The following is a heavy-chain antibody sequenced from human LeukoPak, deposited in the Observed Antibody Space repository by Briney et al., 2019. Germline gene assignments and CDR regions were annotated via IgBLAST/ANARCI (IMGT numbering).Heavy chain of an antibody. D-gene: IGHD3-10*01. CDR3: AKDMGGSGSSAFDF. CDR2: ISWNSVAI. CDR1: GLKFDDYA. Sequence: GGSLRLSCAASGLKFDDYAMHWVRQLPGKGLEWGSGISWNSVAIAYADSVKGRFTISRDNAKKSLNLRMNGLRTEDTALYYCAKDMGGSGSSAFDFWGQGTLVTVSS. J-gene: IGHJ4*02. V-gene: IGHV3-9*01.